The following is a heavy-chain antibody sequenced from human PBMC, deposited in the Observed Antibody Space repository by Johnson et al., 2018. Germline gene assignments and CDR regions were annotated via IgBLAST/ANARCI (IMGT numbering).Heavy chain of an antibody. CDR3: ARGSGSSGWYGYFLH. Sequence: RQAPGKGLAWVSSISSSSSYIYYADSVKGRFTISRDNAKNSLYLQMNSLRAEDTAVYYCARGSGSSGWYGYFLHWGQGTLVTVSS. CDR2: ISSSSSYI. V-gene: IGHV3-21*01. D-gene: IGHD6-19*01. J-gene: IGHJ1*01.